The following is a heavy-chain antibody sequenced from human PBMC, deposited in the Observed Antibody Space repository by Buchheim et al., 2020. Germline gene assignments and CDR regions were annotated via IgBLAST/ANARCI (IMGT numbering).Heavy chain of an antibody. CDR1: GGSFSGYY. CDR3: ARSPHQYYYDSSGYYFIDY. CDR2: INHSGST. V-gene: IGHV4-34*01. Sequence: QVQLQQWGAGLLKPSETLSLTCAVYGGSFSGYYWSWIRQPPGKGLEWIGEINHSGSTNYNPSLKRRVTISVDTSKNQFSLKLSSVTAADTAVYYCARSPHQYYYDSSGYYFIDYWGQGTL. D-gene: IGHD3-22*01. J-gene: IGHJ4*02.